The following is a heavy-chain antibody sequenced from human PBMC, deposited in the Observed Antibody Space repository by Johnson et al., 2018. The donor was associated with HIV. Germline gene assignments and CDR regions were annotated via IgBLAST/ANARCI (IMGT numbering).Heavy chain of an antibody. J-gene: IGHJ3*02. D-gene: IGHD4-23*01. CDR3: ARVTLVLDI. V-gene: IGHV3-9*01. CDR1: GFTFDDYG. Sequence: QLVESGGGVVQPGRSLRLSCAASGFTFDDYGMHWVRQAPGKGLEWVSGISWNSGSIGYADSVKGRFTISRDNSKNTLYLQMNSLRAEDTAVYYCARVTLVLDIWGQGTMVTVSS. CDR2: ISWNSGSI.